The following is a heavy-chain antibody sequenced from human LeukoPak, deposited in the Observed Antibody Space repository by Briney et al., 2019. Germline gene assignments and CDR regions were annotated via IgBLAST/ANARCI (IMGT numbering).Heavy chain of an antibody. CDR1: GGSISSDY. CDR2: IYYSGST. D-gene: IGHD3-9*01. V-gene: IGHV4-59*06. CDR3: ARNEFEGLTPRTYYDILTGTGGWFDP. Sequence: SETLSLTCSVSGGSISSDYWSWIRQHPGKGLEWIGYIYYSGSTYYNPSLKSRVTISVDTSKNQFSLKLSSVTAADTAVYYCARNEFEGLTPRTYYDILTGTGGWFDPWGQGTLVTVSS. J-gene: IGHJ5*02.